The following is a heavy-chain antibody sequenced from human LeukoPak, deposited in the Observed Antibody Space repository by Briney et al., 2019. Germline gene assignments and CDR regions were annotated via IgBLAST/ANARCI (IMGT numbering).Heavy chain of an antibody. V-gene: IGHV1-69*04. D-gene: IGHD6-13*01. CDR2: IIPILGIA. J-gene: IGHJ4*02. Sequence: SVKVSCKASGGTFSSYTISWVRQAPGQGLEWMGRIIPILGIANYAQKFQGRVTITADKSTSTAYMELSSLRSEDTAVYYCARDVGDTYSSSWYYFDYWGQGTLVTVSS. CDR3: ARDVGDTYSSSWYYFDY. CDR1: GGTFSSYT.